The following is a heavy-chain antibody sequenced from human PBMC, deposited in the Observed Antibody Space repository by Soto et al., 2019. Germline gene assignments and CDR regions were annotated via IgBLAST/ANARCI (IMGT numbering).Heavy chain of an antibody. CDR3: ANLNYDILTGYPRGAFDI. V-gene: IGHV4-59*01. D-gene: IGHD3-9*01. J-gene: IGHJ3*02. CDR2: IYYSGST. Sequence: SETLSLTCTVSGGSISSYYWSWIRQPPGKGLEWIGYIYYSGSTNYNPSLKSRVTISVDTSKNQFSLKLSSVTAADTAVYYCANLNYDILTGYPRGAFDIWGQGTMVTVPS. CDR1: GGSISSYY.